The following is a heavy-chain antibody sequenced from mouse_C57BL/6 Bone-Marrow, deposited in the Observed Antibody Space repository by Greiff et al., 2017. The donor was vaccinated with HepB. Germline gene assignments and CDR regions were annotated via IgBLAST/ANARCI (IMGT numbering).Heavy chain of an antibody. CDR2: TFYSGIT. Sequence: EVQLQQSGPSLVRPSQTLSLTCTVTGFSINSDCYWIWIRQFPGNKLEYIGYTFYSGITYYNPSLESRTYITGDTSKNQFSLKLSSGTTEDTATYYCARDLYLRYWYFDVWGTGTTVTVSS. D-gene: IGHD1-1*01. J-gene: IGHJ1*03. CDR1: GFSINSDCY. V-gene: IGHV3-3*01. CDR3: ARDLYLRYWYFDV.